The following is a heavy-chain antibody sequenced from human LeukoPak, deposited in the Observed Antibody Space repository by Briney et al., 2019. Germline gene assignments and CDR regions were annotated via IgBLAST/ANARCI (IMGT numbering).Heavy chain of an antibody. CDR3: AREQGGYSYGAFDY. CDR1: GFRFNSPG. Sequence: GGSLRLSCAASGFRFNSPGMHWVRQAPGKGLEWVAFIRFDETDKYYIDSVKGRFSISRDNSKNTLFLQMNSLRTEDTALYYCAREQGGYSYGAFDYWGQGTLVTVSP. CDR2: IRFDETDK. D-gene: IGHD5-18*01. J-gene: IGHJ4*02. V-gene: IGHV3-30*02.